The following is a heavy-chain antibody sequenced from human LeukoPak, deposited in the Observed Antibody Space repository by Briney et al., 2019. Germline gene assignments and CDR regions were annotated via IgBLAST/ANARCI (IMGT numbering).Heavy chain of an antibody. Sequence: GGSLRLSCAASGFTFSSYNMNWVRQAPGKGLEWVSYISSSTSTIYYADSVRGRFTISRDNAKNSLYLQIHSVRAEDTAVYYCARDRRSGSYYLGYWGQGTLVTVSS. CDR3: ARDRRSGSYYLGY. CDR1: GFTFSSYN. D-gene: IGHD1-26*01. CDR2: ISSSTSTI. J-gene: IGHJ4*02. V-gene: IGHV3-48*01.